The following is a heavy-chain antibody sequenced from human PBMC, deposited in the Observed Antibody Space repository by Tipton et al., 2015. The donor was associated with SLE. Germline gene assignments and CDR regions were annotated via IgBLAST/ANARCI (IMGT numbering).Heavy chain of an antibody. CDR2: IYYSGST. J-gene: IGHJ3*02. D-gene: IGHD1-26*01. CDR1: GGSISNSTYY. Sequence: TLSLTCTVSGGSISNSTYYWGWIRQPPGKGLEWIGYIYYSGSTNYNPSLKSRVTISVDTSKNQFSLKLSSVTAADTAVYYCASTRHGDSGIYPGAFDIWGQGTMVTVSS. CDR3: ASTRHGDSGIYPGAFDI. V-gene: IGHV4-61*05.